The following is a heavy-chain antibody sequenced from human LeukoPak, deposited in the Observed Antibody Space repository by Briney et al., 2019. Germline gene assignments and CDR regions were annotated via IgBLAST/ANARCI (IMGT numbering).Heavy chain of an antibody. Sequence: PSETLSLTCTVSGGSISSYYWSWIRQPPGKGLEWIGYIYYSGSTNYNPSLNSRVTISVDTSKNQFSLKLSSVTAADTAVYYCARGVPDIVVVPAAIRYYYYYYMDVWGKGTTVTVSS. CDR1: GGSISSYY. J-gene: IGHJ6*03. CDR3: ARGVPDIVVVPAAIRYYYYYYMDV. D-gene: IGHD2-2*01. V-gene: IGHV4-59*01. CDR2: IYYSGST.